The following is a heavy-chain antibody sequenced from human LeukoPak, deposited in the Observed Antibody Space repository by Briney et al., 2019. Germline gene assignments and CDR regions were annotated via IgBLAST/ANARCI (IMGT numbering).Heavy chain of an antibody. CDR2: ISYDGSNK. CDR1: GLTFSSYA. D-gene: IGHD3-22*01. CDR3: AREYYDSSGYYYLDY. J-gene: IGHJ4*02. Sequence: GGSLRLSCAASGLTFSSYAMHWVRQAPGKGLEWVAVISYDGSNKYYADSVKGRFTISRDNSKNTLYLQMNSLRAEDTAVYYCAREYYDSSGYYYLDYWGQGTLVTVSS. V-gene: IGHV3-30*04.